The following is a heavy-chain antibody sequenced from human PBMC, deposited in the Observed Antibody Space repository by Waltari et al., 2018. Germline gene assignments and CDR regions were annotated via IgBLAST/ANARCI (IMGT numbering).Heavy chain of an antibody. Sequence: QVQLQESGPGLVKPSETLSLTCTVSGGSISSYYWSWIRQPPGKGLEWIGYNYSSGSTNYNPSLKSRVTISVDTSKNQFSLKLSSVTAADTAVYYCATTNCSGGSCYPEGAFDIWGQGTMVTVSS. D-gene: IGHD2-15*01. CDR3: ATTNCSGGSCYPEGAFDI. CDR2: NYSSGST. V-gene: IGHV4-59*01. J-gene: IGHJ3*02. CDR1: GGSISSYY.